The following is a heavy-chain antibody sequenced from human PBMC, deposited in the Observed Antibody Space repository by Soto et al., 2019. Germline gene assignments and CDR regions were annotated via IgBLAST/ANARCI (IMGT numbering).Heavy chain of an antibody. V-gene: IGHV3-74*01. Sequence: GGSLRLSCAACGFTVSSYWMSWVRQAPGKGLVWVSRINKDGTTTPYADSVKGRFTISRDNAKNTLYLQMHSLRAEDTALYFCVRDRGYPDSFDVWGRGTMVTVSS. CDR2: INKDGTTT. CDR3: VRDRGYPDSFDV. J-gene: IGHJ3*01. CDR1: GFTVSSYW. D-gene: IGHD5-18*01.